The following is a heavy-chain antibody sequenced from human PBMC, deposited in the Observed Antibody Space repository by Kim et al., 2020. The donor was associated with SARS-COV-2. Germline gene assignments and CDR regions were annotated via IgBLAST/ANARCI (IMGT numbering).Heavy chain of an antibody. CDR2: IKQDGSEK. J-gene: IGHJ6*02. Sequence: GGSLRLSCAASGFIFSSYWMSWVRQAPGKGLEWVADIKQDGSEKYYVDSVKGRFTISRDNAKNSLYLQMNSLRAEDTAVYYCARAGYGVFYYYGMDVWGQGTTGTVSS. CDR3: ARAGYGVFYYYGMDV. V-gene: IGHV3-7*03. D-gene: IGHD3-10*01. CDR1: GFIFSSYW.